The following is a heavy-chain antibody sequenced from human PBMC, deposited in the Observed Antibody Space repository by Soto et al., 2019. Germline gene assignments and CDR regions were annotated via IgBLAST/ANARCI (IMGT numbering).Heavy chain of an antibody. CDR1: GGSISSGVYY. CDR2: IYYSGST. V-gene: IGHV4-30-4*01. D-gene: IGHD4-17*01. CDR3: ARDVGYGDYEY. J-gene: IGHJ4*02. Sequence: QVQLQEPGPGLVKPSQTLSLTCTVSGGSISSGVYYWSWIRQHPGKGLEWIGYIYYSGSTYYNPSHKSRVTLSVDTPKNQFSLKLSSVTAAETAVYYCARDVGYGDYEYWGQETLVTVSS.